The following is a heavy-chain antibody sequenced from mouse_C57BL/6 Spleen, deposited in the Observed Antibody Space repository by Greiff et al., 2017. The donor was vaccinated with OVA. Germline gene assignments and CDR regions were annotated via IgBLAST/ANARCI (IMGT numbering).Heavy chain of an antibody. D-gene: IGHD1-1*01. Sequence: VQLKQPGTELVKPGASVKLSCKASGYTFTSYWMHWVKQRPGQGLEWIGNINPSNGGTNYNEKFKSKATLTVDKSSSTAYMQLSSLTSEDSAVYYCARAPYYGSSYVEYYYAMDYWGQGTSVTVSS. V-gene: IGHV1-53*01. CDR3: ARAPYYGSSYVEYYYAMDY. CDR2: INPSNGGT. CDR1: GYTFTSYW. J-gene: IGHJ4*01.